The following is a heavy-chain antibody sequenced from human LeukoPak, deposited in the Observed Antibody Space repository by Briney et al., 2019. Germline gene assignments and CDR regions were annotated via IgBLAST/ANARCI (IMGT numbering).Heavy chain of an antibody. J-gene: IGHJ4*02. D-gene: IGHD4-23*01. V-gene: IGHV1-46*01. CDR2: INLSGGTT. CDR3: ARDLDYGDKSEDY. Sequence: GASVKVSCKASGFTFTNYYMHWVRQAPGQGLEWIGIINLSGGTTHYPQKFQGRVTMTRDTSTSTVYMELSSLRSEDTAVYYCARDLDYGDKSEDYWGQGTLVTVSS. CDR1: GFTFTNYY.